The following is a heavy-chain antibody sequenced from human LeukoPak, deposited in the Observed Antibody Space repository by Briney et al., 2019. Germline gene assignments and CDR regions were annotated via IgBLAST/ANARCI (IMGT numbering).Heavy chain of an antibody. CDR1: GGSISSYY. Sequence: SETLSLTCTVSGGSISSYYWSWIRQPPGKGLEWIGYIYYSGSTNYNPSLKSRVTISVDTSKNQFSLKLSSVTAADTAVYYCARGRHYYDSSGNDYWGQGTLVTVPS. D-gene: IGHD3-22*01. CDR3: ARGRHYYDSSGNDY. CDR2: IYYSGST. J-gene: IGHJ4*02. V-gene: IGHV4-59*12.